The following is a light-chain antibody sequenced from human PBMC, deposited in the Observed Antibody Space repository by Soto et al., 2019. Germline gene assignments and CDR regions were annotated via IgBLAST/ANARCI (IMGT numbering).Light chain of an antibody. J-gene: IGKJ1*01. CDR1: QSVISSY. CDR3: QQFGGSLTWT. V-gene: IGKV3-20*01. Sequence: EVVLTQSPGSLSLSPGERATLSCRASQSVISSYLAWYQQKPGQAPRLLIYGASRRATGIPDRFSGSGSGADFTLTNSRLEAEDCAVYYCQQFGGSLTWTFGQGTKVEIK. CDR2: GAS.